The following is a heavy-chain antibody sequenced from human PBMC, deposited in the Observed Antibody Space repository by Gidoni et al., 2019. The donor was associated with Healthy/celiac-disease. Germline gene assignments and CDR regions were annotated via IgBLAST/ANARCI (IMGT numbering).Heavy chain of an antibody. Sequence: EVQLVESGGGLVQPGGSLRLSCAASGCTFSSYWMHWVRQAPGKGLVWVARISSDGSSTSYADSVKGRFTISRDNAKNTLYLQMNSLRAEDTAVYYCARAVARVGFYDYWGQGTLVTVSS. CDR3: ARAVARVGFYDY. J-gene: IGHJ4*02. D-gene: IGHD6-19*01. V-gene: IGHV3-74*01. CDR2: ISSDGSST. CDR1: GCTFSSYW.